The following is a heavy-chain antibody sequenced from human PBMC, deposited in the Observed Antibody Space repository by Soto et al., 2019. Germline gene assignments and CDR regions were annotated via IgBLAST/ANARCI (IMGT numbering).Heavy chain of an antibody. V-gene: IGHV1-46*01. CDR3: ARDGHYDILSGYYYYFDY. Sequence: ASVKVPGKASGYAFTSYYVHWVRQAPGQGLEWMGIINPSGGSTSYAQKFQGRVTMTRDTSTSTVYMELSSLRSEDTAVYYCARDGHYDILSGYYYYFDYWGQGTLVTVSS. CDR2: INPSGGST. J-gene: IGHJ4*02. CDR1: GYAFTSYY. D-gene: IGHD3-9*01.